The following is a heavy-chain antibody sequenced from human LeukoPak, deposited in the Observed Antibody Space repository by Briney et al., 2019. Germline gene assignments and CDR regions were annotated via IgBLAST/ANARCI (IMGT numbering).Heavy chain of an antibody. V-gene: IGHV4-59*01. J-gene: IGHJ3*02. D-gene: IGHD5-18*01. CDR1: GGSISSYY. CDR3: ARHREYNYGYDDFDI. CDR2: IYYSDST. Sequence: SETLSLTCTVSGGSISSYYWRWIRQPPGKGLEWLGYIYYSDSTNYHPSLKSRVTLRVGTSKKQFSLKLNSVTAADTAVYYCARHREYNYGYDDFDIWGQGTMVTISP.